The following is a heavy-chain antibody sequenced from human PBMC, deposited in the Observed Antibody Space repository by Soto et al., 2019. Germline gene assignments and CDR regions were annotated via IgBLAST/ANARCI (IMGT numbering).Heavy chain of an antibody. CDR1: GYTFTSYG. D-gene: IGHD2-2*01. J-gene: IGHJ4*02. CDR3: ARDEAWGGNPGYWSGTSCYGGMFLDY. V-gene: IGHV1-18*01. CDR2: ISAHDGNT. Sequence: QVQLVQSGAEVKKPGASVKVSCKASGYTFTSYGISWVRQAPGQGLEWMGWISAHDGNTNYEQKFQGRVTLTTDRATSTAYMELRSLRSDDTAVFYCARDEAWGGNPGYWSGTSCYGGMFLDYGGQGTLVTVSS.